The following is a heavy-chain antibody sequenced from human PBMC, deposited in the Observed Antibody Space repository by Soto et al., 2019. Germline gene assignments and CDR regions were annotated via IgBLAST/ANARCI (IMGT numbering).Heavy chain of an antibody. J-gene: IGHJ6*02. D-gene: IGHD6-13*01. Sequence: ASVKVSCKASGYTFTSYYMHWVRQAPGQGLEWMGIINPSGGSTSYAQKFQGRVTMTRDTSTSTVYMELSSLRSEDTAVYYCARSSSSLPPYYYYVMDVWGQGTTVTVSS. CDR1: GYTFTSYY. CDR3: ARSSSSLPPYYYYVMDV. V-gene: IGHV1-46*01. CDR2: INPSGGST.